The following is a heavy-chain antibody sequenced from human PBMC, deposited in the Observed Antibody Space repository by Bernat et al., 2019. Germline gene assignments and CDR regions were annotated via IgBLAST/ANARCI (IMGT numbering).Heavy chain of an antibody. J-gene: IGHJ3*02. V-gene: IGHV4-4*07. CDR2: IYTSGST. CDR1: GGSISSYY. CDR3: AGLGRDYYDSSGYLISGAFDI. Sequence: QVQLPESRPGLVKPSETLSLTCTVSGGSISSYYWSWIRQPAGKGLEWIGRIYTSGSTNYNPSLKSRVTMSVDTSKNQFSLKLSSVTAADTAVYYCAGLGRDYYDSSGYLISGAFDIWGQVTMVT. D-gene: IGHD3-22*01.